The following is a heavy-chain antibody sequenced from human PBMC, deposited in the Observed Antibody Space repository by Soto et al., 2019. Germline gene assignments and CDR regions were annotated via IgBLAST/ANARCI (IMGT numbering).Heavy chain of an antibody. D-gene: IGHD7-27*01. V-gene: IGHV3-74*01. J-gene: IGHJ6*03. Sequence: GGSLRLSCAASGFIFSNYWMHWVRQAPGKGLVWVSRINSDGSTTSNADSVKGRFTISRDNAKNTLYLQMNSLRAEDTAVYYCARGPGYYYYYYMDVWGKGTTVTVSS. CDR3: ARGPGYYYYYYMDV. CDR1: GFIFSNYW. CDR2: INSDGSTT.